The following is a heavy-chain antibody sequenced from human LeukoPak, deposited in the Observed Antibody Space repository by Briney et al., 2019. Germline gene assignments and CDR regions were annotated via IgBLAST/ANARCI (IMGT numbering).Heavy chain of an antibody. CDR2: IYSGGST. V-gene: IGHV3-66*01. J-gene: IGHJ4*02. CDR1: GFTVSSNY. Sequence: GGSLRLSCAASGFTVSSNYMSWVRQAPGKGLEWVSLIYSGGSTYYADSVKGRFTISRDNSRNTLYLQMNSLRAEDTAVYYCARDPNDFRGANENDSWGQGTLVTVSS. CDR3: ARDPNDFRGANENDS. D-gene: IGHD3-3*01.